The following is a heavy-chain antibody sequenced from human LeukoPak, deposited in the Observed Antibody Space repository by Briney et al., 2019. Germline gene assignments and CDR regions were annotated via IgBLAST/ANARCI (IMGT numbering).Heavy chain of an antibody. CDR3: ARVWRGNYYDY. V-gene: IGHV3-23*01. CDR1: GFTFSNYA. D-gene: IGHD1-1*01. CDR2: ISTGDST. Sequence: GGSLRLSCAASGFTFSNYAMSWVCQAPGKGLEWISSISTGDSTYYADSVKGRFTISRDNSKNTLSLQMNSLRAEDTAIYYCARVWRGNYYDYWGQGTLVTVSS. J-gene: IGHJ4*02.